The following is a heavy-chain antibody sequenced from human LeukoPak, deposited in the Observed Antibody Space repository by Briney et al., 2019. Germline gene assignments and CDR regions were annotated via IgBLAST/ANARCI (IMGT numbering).Heavy chain of an antibody. V-gene: IGHV1-46*01. J-gene: IGHJ5*02. CDR1: GYTFTSYY. Sequence: GASVRVSCKASGYTFTSYYMHWVRQAPGQGLEWMGIINPSGGSTSYAQKFQGRVTMTRDTSTSTVYMELSSLRSEDTAVYYCARELCSGGSCYYPGYNWFDPWGQGTLVTVSS. CDR3: ARELCSGGSCYYPGYNWFDP. CDR2: INPSGGST. D-gene: IGHD2-15*01.